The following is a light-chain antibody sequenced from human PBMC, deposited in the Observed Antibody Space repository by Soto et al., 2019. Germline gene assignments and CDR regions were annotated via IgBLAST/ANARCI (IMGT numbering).Light chain of an antibody. V-gene: IGLV2-14*02. J-gene: IGLJ1*01. CDR2: EAG. CDR3: CSYTNNYSYV. Sequence: QSVLTQPASVSGSPGQSITISCTGTRSDVGSYNLVSWYQQHPGKAPKLMISEAGKRPSGISIRFSGSKSGNKASLTISGLQAEDEADYYCCSYTNNYSYVFGTGTKVTVL. CDR1: RSDVGSYNL.